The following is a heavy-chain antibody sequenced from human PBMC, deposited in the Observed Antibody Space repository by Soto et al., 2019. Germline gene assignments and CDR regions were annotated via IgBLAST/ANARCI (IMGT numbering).Heavy chain of an antibody. J-gene: IGHJ3*02. CDR2: IIPILGIA. Sequence: VASVKVSCKASGYTFTSYYMHWVRQAPGQGLEWMGRIIPILGIANYAQKFQGRVTITADKSTSTAYMELSSLRSEDTAVYYCARELSGVRGDAFDIWGQGTMVTVSS. CDR1: GYTFTSYY. V-gene: IGHV1-69*04. CDR3: ARELSGVRGDAFDI. D-gene: IGHD3-10*01.